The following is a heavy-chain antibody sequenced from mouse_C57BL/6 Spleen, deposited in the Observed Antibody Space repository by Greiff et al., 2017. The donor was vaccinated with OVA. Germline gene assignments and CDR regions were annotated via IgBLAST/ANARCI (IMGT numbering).Heavy chain of an antibody. Sequence: QVQLQQSGPELVKPGASVKISCKASGYAFSSSWMNWVKQRPGKGLEWIGRIYPGDGDTNYNGKFKGKATLTADKSSSTAYMQLSSLTSEDSAVYFCVYDYDGGFAYWGQGTLVTVSA. V-gene: IGHV1-82*01. CDR1: GYAFSSSW. J-gene: IGHJ3*01. CDR3: VYDYDGGFAY. D-gene: IGHD2-4*01. CDR2: IYPGDGDT.